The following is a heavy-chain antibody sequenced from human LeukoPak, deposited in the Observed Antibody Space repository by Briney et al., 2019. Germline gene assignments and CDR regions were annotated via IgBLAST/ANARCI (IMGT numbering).Heavy chain of an antibody. V-gene: IGHV3-23*01. Sequence: GGSLRLSCAASGFPFSNHAMSWVRQPPGKGLEWVSAISNGNTYYADSVRGRFTISRDDSKNMVYLQMNSLRVEDTARYYCVRETGYCASVCLKSNWFDPWGQGTLVTVSS. CDR2: ISNGNT. D-gene: IGHD2-21*02. J-gene: IGHJ5*02. CDR3: VRETGYCASVCLKSNWFDP. CDR1: GFPFSNHA.